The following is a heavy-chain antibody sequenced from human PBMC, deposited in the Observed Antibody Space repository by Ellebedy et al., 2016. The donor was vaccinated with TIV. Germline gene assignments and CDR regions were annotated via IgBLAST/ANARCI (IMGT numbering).Heavy chain of an antibody. CDR2: ITPIFGRA. Sequence: ASVKVSCXASGGIFSTYGINWVRQAPGQGLEWMGGITPIFGRANYAQKFQDRVIITADESTTTAYMELSSLRFEDTAVYYCARGWTVPGSPDPSFFWGQGTLVTVSS. CDR1: GGIFSTYG. D-gene: IGHD6-19*01. J-gene: IGHJ4*02. CDR3: ARGWTVPGSPDPSFF. V-gene: IGHV1-69*13.